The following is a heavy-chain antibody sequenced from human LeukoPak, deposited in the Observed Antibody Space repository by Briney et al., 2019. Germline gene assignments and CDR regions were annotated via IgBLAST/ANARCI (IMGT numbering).Heavy chain of an antibody. J-gene: IGHJ4*02. CDR1: GFTFSSYS. D-gene: IGHD3-16*01. Sequence: GSLRLSCAASGFTFSSYSMNWVRQPPGKGLEWIGYIYYSGSTNYNPSLKSRVTISVDTSKNQFSLKLSSVTAADTAVYYCARGKVGPLGYWGQGTLVTVSS. V-gene: IGHV4-59*01. CDR3: ARGKVGPLGY. CDR2: IYYSGST.